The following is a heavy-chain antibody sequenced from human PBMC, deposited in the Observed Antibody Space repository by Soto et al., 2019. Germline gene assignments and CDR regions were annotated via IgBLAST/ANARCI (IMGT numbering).Heavy chain of an antibody. J-gene: IGHJ6*02. CDR3: ARDVTFWSGPREHYYGMDV. CDR2: ISSSSSYI. D-gene: IGHD3-3*01. V-gene: IGHV3-21*01. CDR1: GFTFSSYS. Sequence: GSLRLSCAASGFTFSSYSMNWVRQAPGKGLEWVSSISSSSSYIYYADSVKGRFTISRDNAKNSLYLQMNSLRAEDTAVYYCARDVTFWSGPREHYYGMDVWGQGTTVTVSS.